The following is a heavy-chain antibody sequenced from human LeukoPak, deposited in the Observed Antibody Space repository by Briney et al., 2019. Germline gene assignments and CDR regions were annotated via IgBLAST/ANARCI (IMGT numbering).Heavy chain of an antibody. CDR2: INPYGSDT. J-gene: IGHJ4*02. CDR1: GFTFSSYW. V-gene: IGHV3-7*01. CDR3: TRVRVVVPSAFDYCDF. Sequence: GGSLRLSCAASGFTFSSYWMWWVRQASGKGLEWVANINPYGSDTYYADSVKGRFTISRDNAKNSLYLQMNSLRAEDTAVYYCTRVRVVVPSAFDYCDFWGQGTPVTVSS. D-gene: IGHD2-2*01.